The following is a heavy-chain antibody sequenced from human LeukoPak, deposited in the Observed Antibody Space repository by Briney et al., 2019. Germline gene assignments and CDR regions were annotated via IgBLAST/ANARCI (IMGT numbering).Heavy chain of an antibody. D-gene: IGHD3-10*01. J-gene: IGHJ4*02. V-gene: IGHV3-49*03. CDR2: IRSKAYGGTT. CDR3: TRDQLLWFGELFPLADY. CDR1: GFTFGDYA. Sequence: GGSLRLSCTASGFTFGDYAMSWFRQAPGKGLEWVGFIRSKAYGGTTEYAASVKGRFTISRGDSKSIAYLQMNSLKTEDTAVYYCTRDQLLWFGELFPLADYWGQGTLVTVSS.